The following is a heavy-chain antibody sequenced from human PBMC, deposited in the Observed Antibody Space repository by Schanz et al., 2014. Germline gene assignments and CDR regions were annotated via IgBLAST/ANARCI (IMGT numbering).Heavy chain of an antibody. CDR1: GFTLSSYA. D-gene: IGHD3-9*01. V-gene: IGHV3-30-3*01. CDR2: ISYDGCNK. CDR3: AKQIHYDILTVTRN. Sequence: QVQLVESGGGVVQPGRSLRLSCAAYGFTLSSYAMHWVRQAPGKGLEWVAVISYDGCNKYYADSVKGRFTISRDNSKNTLYLQMNTLRAEDTAVYYCAKQIHYDILTVTRNWGQGTLVTVSS. J-gene: IGHJ4*02.